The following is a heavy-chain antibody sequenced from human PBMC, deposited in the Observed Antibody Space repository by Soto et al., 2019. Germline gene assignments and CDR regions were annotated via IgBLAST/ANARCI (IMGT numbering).Heavy chain of an antibody. D-gene: IGHD2-15*01. CDR3: ARDCSGGSCYTQAYKFQH. J-gene: IGHJ1*01. V-gene: IGHV1-18*01. CDR1: GYTFTSYG. Sequence: ASVKVSCKASGYTFTSYGISWVRQAPGQGLEWMGRISAFNGNTNYAQKFQGRVTMTTDTSTSTAYMELSSLRSEDTAVYYCARDCSGGSCYTQAYKFQHWGQGTLVTVSS. CDR2: ISAFNGNT.